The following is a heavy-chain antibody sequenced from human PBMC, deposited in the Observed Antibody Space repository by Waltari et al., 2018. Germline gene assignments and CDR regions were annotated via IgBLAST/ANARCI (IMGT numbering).Heavy chain of an antibody. Sequence: QVQLQESGPGLVTPSETLSLNCAVSGYSIGNVYYWGWVRQFPGKGLEYIGTFHYSGGSDYNPSLNGRVTISLDTSNNEVSLRLSSVTAADTAVYFCVRQRKGPYWYFDLWGRGTLVTVSS. CDR1: GYSIGNVYY. CDR2: FHYSGGS. J-gene: IGHJ2*01. V-gene: IGHV4-38-2*01. CDR3: VRQRKGPYWYFDL.